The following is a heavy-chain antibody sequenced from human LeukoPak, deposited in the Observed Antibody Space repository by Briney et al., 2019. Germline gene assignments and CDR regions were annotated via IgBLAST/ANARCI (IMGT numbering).Heavy chain of an antibody. V-gene: IGHV1-18*01. CDR1: GYTFTSYG. CDR3: ARYIVATAPPEYYFDY. D-gene: IGHD5-12*01. CDR2: ISAYNGNT. J-gene: IGHJ4*02. Sequence: ASVKVSCKASGYTFTSYGISWVRQAPGQGLEWMGWISAYNGNTNYAQKLQGRVTMTTDTSTCTAYMELRSLRSDDTAVYYCARYIVATAPPEYYFDYWGQGTLVTVSS.